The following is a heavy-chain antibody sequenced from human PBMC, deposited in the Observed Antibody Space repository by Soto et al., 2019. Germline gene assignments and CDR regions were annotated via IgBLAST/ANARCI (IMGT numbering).Heavy chain of an antibody. D-gene: IGHD3-3*01. Sequence: ASVKVSCKASGGTFSSYAISWVRQAPGQGLEWMGGIIPIFGTANYAQKFQGRVTITADESTSTAYMELSSLRSEDTAVYYCASLRITIFGVVSNYYYGMDVWGQGPTVTVSS. V-gene: IGHV1-69*13. CDR3: ASLRITIFGVVSNYYYGMDV. CDR1: GGTFSSYA. CDR2: IIPIFGTA. J-gene: IGHJ6*02.